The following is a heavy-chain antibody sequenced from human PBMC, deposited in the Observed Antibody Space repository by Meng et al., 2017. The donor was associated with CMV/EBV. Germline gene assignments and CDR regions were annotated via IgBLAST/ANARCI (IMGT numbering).Heavy chain of an antibody. Sequence: HVWSVQCGAELKKPGATCKVPCKASGYTFTGYYMHCVRQAPEQGLEWMGWINPNSGGTNYAQKFQGRVTMTRDTSISTAYMELSRLRSDDTAVYYCARDGSSSATDLIDYWGQGTLVTVSS. CDR2: INPNSGGT. J-gene: IGHJ4*02. V-gene: IGHV1-2*02. CDR3: ARDGSSSATDLIDY. D-gene: IGHD6-6*01. CDR1: GYTFTGYY.